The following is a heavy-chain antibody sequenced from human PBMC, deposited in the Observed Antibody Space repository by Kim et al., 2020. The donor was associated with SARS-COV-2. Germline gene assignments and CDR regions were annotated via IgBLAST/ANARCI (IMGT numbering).Heavy chain of an antibody. V-gene: IGHV1-2*05. Sequence: TNYETKLQGRVTMTRDTSITTAYMELSRLRSDDTVVYYCATGIYNSAFDYWGQGTLVTVSS. CDR3: ATGIYNSAFDY. CDR2: T. J-gene: IGHJ4*02. D-gene: IGHD6-13*01.